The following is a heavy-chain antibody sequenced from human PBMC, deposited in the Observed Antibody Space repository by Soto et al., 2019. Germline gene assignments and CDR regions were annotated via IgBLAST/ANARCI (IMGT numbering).Heavy chain of an antibody. V-gene: IGHV1-2*02. D-gene: IGHD2-2*01. Sequence: ASVKVSCKASGCTFTGYYMHWVRQAPGQGLEWMGWTNPNSGSTNYAQKFQGRVTMTRDTSTSTVYMELSSLRSEDTAVYYCAITDVVVPAAIYYYYGMDVWGQGTTVTVSS. CDR2: TNPNSGST. J-gene: IGHJ6*02. CDR1: GCTFTGYY. CDR3: AITDVVVPAAIYYYYGMDV.